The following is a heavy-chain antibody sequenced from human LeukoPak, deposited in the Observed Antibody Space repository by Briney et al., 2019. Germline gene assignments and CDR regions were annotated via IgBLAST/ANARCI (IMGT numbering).Heavy chain of an antibody. Sequence: SETLSLTCTVSGGSISSYYWSWIRQPPGKGLEWIGYIYYSGSTNYNPSLKSRVTISVDTSKNQFSLKLSSVTAADTAVYYCARVMTMIASPFDYWGQGTLVTVSS. CDR2: IYYSGST. CDR1: GGSISSYY. V-gene: IGHV4-59*12. J-gene: IGHJ4*02. CDR3: ARVMTMIASPFDY. D-gene: IGHD3-22*01.